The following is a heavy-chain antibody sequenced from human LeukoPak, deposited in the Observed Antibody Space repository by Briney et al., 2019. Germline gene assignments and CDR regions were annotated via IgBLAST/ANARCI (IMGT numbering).Heavy chain of an antibody. Sequence: GGSLRLSCAASGFTFSSYAMSWVRQAPGKGLEWVSAISGSGGSTYYADSVKGRFTISRDNSKNSLYLQMNSLRAEDTAVYYCARDLSLYCSGGSCYSLNYWGQGTLVTVSS. CDR1: GFTFSSYA. D-gene: IGHD2-15*01. CDR2: ISGSGGST. V-gene: IGHV3-23*01. CDR3: ARDLSLYCSGGSCYSLNY. J-gene: IGHJ4*02.